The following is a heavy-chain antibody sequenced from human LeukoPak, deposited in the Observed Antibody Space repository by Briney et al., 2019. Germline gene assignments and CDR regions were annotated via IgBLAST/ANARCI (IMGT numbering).Heavy chain of an antibody. D-gene: IGHD2-21*01. V-gene: IGHV4-38-2*01. CDR2: IYTSGST. CDR3: VRGGGDWGFHQSDY. CDR1: GYSISSGYY. Sequence: SETLSLTCAVSGYSISSGYYWGWIRQPPGKGLEWIGRIYTSGSTNYNPSLKSRVTISVDTSKNQFSLKLSSVTAADTAVYYCVRGGGDWGFHQSDYWGQGTLVTVSS. J-gene: IGHJ4*02.